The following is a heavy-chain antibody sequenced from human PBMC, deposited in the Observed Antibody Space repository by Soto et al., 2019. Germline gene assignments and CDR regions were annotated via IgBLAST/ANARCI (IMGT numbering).Heavy chain of an antibody. V-gene: IGHV3-48*01. CDR2: ISSSSSTI. CDR1: GFTFSSYS. CDR3: ARVDLMTTDVGGNLNDAFDI. Sequence: PGGSLRLSCAASGFTFSSYSMNWVRQAPGKGLEWVSYISSSSSTIYYADSVKGRFTISRDNAKNSLYLQMNSLRAEDTAVYYCARVDLMTTDVGGNLNDAFDIWGQGTMVTVPS. J-gene: IGHJ3*02. D-gene: IGHD4-17*01.